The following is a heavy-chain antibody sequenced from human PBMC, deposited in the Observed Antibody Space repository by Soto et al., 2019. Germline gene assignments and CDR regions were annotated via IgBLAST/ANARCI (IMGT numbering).Heavy chain of an antibody. CDR2: FDPEDGET. D-gene: IGHD1-26*01. V-gene: IGHV1-24*01. J-gene: IGHJ3*02. CDR1: GYTLTELS. Sequence: ASVKVSCKVSGYTLTELSMHWVRQAPGKGLEWMGGFDPEDGETIYAHKFQGRVTMTEDTSTDTAYMELSSLRSEDTAVDYCATDWRSGGSYYHDAFDIWGQGTMVTVSS. CDR3: ATDWRSGGSYYHDAFDI.